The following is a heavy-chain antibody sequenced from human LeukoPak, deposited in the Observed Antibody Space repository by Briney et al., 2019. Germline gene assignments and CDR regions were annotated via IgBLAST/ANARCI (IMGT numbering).Heavy chain of an antibody. CDR1: GCSISSYY. Sequence: SETLSLTCTVSGCSISSYYWSWIRQPPGKGLEWVGYISYSGSTNYNPSLKSRVTISVDASKNQFSLKLRSVTAADTAVYYCARVASSIAPHRGYYFYYYMDVWGKGTTVTVSS. J-gene: IGHJ6*03. CDR2: ISYSGST. D-gene: IGHD6-6*01. CDR3: ARVASSIAPHRGYYFYYYMDV. V-gene: IGHV4-59*01.